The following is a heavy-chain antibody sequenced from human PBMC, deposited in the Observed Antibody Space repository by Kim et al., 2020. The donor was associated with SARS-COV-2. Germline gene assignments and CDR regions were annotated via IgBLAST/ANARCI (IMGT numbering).Heavy chain of an antibody. J-gene: IGHJ5*02. CDR2: IYYSGST. V-gene: IGHV4-39*01. Sequence: SETLSLTCTVSGGSISSSSYYWGWIRQPPGKGLEWIGSIYYSGSTYYNPSLKSRVTISVDTSKNQFSLKLSSVTAADTAVYYCARHYQYPTYSSPYWFDPWGQGTLVTVSS. CDR3: ARHYQYPTYSSPYWFDP. D-gene: IGHD6-13*01. CDR1: GGSISSSSYY.